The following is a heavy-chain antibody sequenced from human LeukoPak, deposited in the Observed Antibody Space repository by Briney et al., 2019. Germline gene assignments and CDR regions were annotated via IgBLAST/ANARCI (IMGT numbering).Heavy chain of an antibody. J-gene: IGHJ4*02. Sequence: PEGSLRLSCAASGFTFRSYWMSWVRQAPGKGLEWVANIKQDGSEKYYVDSVKGRFTISRDNAKNSLYLQMNSLRAEDTAVYYCARETTVTTNDHWGQGTLVTVSS. CDR3: ARETTVTTNDH. V-gene: IGHV3-7*04. CDR1: GFTFRSYW. D-gene: IGHD4-17*01. CDR2: IKQDGSEK.